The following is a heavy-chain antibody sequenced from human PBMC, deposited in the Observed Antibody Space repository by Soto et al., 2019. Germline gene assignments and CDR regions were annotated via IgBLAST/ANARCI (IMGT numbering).Heavy chain of an antibody. CDR2: IYHSGST. J-gene: IGHJ5*02. CDR1: GGSISSSNW. D-gene: IGHD2-2*02. V-gene: IGHV4-4*02. Sequence: SETLSLTCAVSGGSISSSNWWSWVRQPPGKGLEWIGEIYHSGSTNYNPSLKSRVTISVDKSKNQSSLKLSSVTAADTAVYYCARAGVPAAIYWFDPWGQGTLVTVSS. CDR3: ARAGVPAAIYWFDP.